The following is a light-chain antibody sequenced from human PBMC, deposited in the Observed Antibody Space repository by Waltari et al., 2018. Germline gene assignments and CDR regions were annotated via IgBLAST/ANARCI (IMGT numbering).Light chain of an antibody. CDR2: RTS. CDR3: QQAWT. CDR1: QTINTW. J-gene: IGKJ1*01. V-gene: IGKV1-5*03. Sequence: DIQMTQSPSTLSASVGDRVTITCRASQTINTWLAWYQQKPGKAPNLLIYRTSTLESGVPSRFSGSGSGTEFTLTISSLQPDDFATYYCQQAWTFGQGTKVELK.